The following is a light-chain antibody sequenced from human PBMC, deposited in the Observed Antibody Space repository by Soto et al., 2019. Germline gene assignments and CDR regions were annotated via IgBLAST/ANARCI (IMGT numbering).Light chain of an antibody. CDR3: QQYNKWPWT. J-gene: IGKJ1*01. Sequence: MTPSPATLSVSPGARATLYCRASQSISNNLAWYHQKPGQAPRLLIFGASPGATGVPVRFSGSGSGTLFTLTISSLQSEDFGVYYCQQYNKWPWTFGQGTKVDSK. V-gene: IGKV3-15*01. CDR2: GAS. CDR1: QSISNN.